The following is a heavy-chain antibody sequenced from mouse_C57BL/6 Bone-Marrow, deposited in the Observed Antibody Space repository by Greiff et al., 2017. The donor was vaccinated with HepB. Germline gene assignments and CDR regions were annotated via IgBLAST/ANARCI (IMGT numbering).Heavy chain of an antibody. CDR2: ISSGSSTI. Sequence: EVKLMESGGGLVKPGGSLKLSCAASGFTFSDYGMHWVRQAPEKGLEWVAYISSGSSTIYYADTVKGRFTISRDNAKNTLFLQMTSLRSEDTAMYYCANDYDLDYWGQGTTLTVSS. V-gene: IGHV5-17*01. CDR1: GFTFSDYG. D-gene: IGHD2-4*01. CDR3: ANDYDLDY. J-gene: IGHJ2*01.